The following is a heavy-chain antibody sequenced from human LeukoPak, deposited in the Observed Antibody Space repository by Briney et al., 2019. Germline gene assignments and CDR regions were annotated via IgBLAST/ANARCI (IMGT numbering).Heavy chain of an antibody. CDR2: FDPEDGET. V-gene: IGHV1-24*01. J-gene: IGHJ6*02. Sequence: ASVKVSCKVSGYTLTELSMHWVRQAPGKGLEWMGGFDPEDGETIYAQKFQGRVTMTEDTSTDTAYMELSSLRSEDTAVYYCATVGSGWYPDCYYYGMDVWGQGTTVTVSS. CDR1: GYTLTELS. D-gene: IGHD6-19*01. CDR3: ATVGSGWYPDCYYYGMDV.